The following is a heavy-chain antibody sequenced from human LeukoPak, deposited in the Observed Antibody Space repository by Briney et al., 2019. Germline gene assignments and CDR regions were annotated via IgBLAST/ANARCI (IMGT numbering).Heavy chain of an antibody. V-gene: IGHV3-21*01. CDR2: ISSSSSYI. J-gene: IGHJ4*02. CDR3: ATDPTYNWNYGGGDY. CDR1: GFTFSSYS. D-gene: IGHD1-7*01. Sequence: GGTLRLSCAASGFTFSSYSMNWVRQAPGKGLEWVSSISSSSSYIYYADSVKGRFTISRDNAKNSLYLQMNSLRAEDTAVYYCATDPTYNWNYGGGDYWGQGTLVTVSS.